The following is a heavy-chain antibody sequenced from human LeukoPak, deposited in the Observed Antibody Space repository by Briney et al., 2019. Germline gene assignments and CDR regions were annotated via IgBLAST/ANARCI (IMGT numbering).Heavy chain of an antibody. J-gene: IGHJ5*02. Sequence: GGSLRLSCAGSGFTFSSYRMHWVRQAPGKGLVWVSRIGGDGSSTTYADSVKGRFTISRDNAKNTLYLQMNSLRAEDTAVYYCARSDWFDPWGQGTLVTVSS. CDR1: GFTFSSYR. V-gene: IGHV3-74*01. CDR3: ARSDWFDP. CDR2: IGGDGSST.